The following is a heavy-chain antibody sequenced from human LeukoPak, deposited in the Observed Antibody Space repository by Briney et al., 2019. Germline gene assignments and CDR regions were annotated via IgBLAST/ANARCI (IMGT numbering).Heavy chain of an antibody. D-gene: IGHD5-24*01. Sequence: SETLSLTCSVSGGSISSGGYYWNWIRQHPGKGLEWIGYIYYSGSTYYNLSLKSRVTISVDTSKNQFSLKLSSVTAADTAVYYCAKTRDGSYYFDYWGQGTLVTVSS. CDR2: IYYSGST. V-gene: IGHV4-31*03. CDR1: GGSISSGGYY. CDR3: AKTRDGSYYFDY. J-gene: IGHJ4*02.